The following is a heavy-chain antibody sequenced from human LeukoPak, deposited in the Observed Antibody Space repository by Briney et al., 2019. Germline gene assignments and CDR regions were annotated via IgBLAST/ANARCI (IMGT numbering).Heavy chain of an antibody. D-gene: IGHD3-22*01. J-gene: IGHJ3*02. CDR2: IYYSGTT. CDR1: GGSISSYY. V-gene: IGHV4-59*01. Sequence: SETLSLTCTVSGGSISSYYWSWIRQPPGKGLEWIGYIYYSGTTNYNPSLKSRVTISLDRSKDQFSLKLSSVTAADTAVYYCARVNAVIGGNAFDIWGQGTMVTVSS. CDR3: ARVNAVIGGNAFDI.